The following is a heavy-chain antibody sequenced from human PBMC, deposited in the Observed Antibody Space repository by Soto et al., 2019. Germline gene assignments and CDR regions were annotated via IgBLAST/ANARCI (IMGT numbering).Heavy chain of an antibody. CDR2: IDPSDSYT. CDR1: GYSFTSYW. V-gene: IGHV5-10-1*01. J-gene: IGHJ6*02. Sequence: LGESLKISCKGSGYSFTSYWISWVRQMPGKGLEWMGRIDPSDSYTNYSPSFQGHVTISADKSISTAYLQWSSLKASDTAMYYCARRAKYYYDSSGYYPSDVWGQGTTVTVSS. CDR3: ARRAKYYYDSSGYYPSDV. D-gene: IGHD3-22*01.